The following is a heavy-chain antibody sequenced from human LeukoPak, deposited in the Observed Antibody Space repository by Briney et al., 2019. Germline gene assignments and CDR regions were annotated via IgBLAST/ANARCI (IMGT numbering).Heavy chain of an antibody. J-gene: IGHJ6*04. V-gene: IGHV3-33*01. D-gene: IGHD2-2*01. CDR1: GFTFSSYS. CDR3: ARGNQLRRDYYYYGMDV. Sequence: GGSLRPSCAASGFTFSSYSMHWVRQAPGKGLEWVAVIWYDGSNKYYADSVKGRFTISRDNSKNTLYLQMNSLRAEDTAVYYCARGNQLRRDYYYYGMDVWGKGTTVTVSS. CDR2: IWYDGSNK.